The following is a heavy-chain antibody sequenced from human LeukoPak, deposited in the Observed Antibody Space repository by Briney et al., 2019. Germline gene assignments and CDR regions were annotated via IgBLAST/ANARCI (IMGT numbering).Heavy chain of an antibody. V-gene: IGHV3-7*01. J-gene: IGHJ4*02. D-gene: IGHD3-10*01. CDR1: GFTFSSYW. CDR3: ARVVGELWFGGYYHDY. CDR2: IKQDGSEK. Sequence: GGSLRLSCAASGFTFSSYWMSWVRQAPGKGLEWVANIKQDGSEKYYVDSVKGRFTISRDNAKNSLYLQMNSLRAEDTAVYYCARVVGELWFGGYYHDYWGQGTLVTVSS.